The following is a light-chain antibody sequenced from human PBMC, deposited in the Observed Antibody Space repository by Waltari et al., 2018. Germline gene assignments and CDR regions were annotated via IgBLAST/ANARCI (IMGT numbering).Light chain of an antibody. Sequence: QSALTQPASVSGSPGQSITITCTGSSADVGGDNLVSWYQHHPAQAPRLLIYEVNERPSGIPSRFSGFKSGNTASLTISGLQIEDEADYYCCSYGGVNTLGVLFGGGSKLTV. V-gene: IGLV2-23*02. J-gene: IGLJ2*01. CDR1: SADVGGDNL. CDR3: CSYGGVNTLGVL. CDR2: EVN.